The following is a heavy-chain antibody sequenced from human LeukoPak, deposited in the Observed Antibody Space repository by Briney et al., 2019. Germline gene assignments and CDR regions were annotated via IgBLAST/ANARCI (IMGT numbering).Heavy chain of an antibody. D-gene: IGHD1-26*01. Sequence: GGSLRLPCAASGFAFSSYAMNWVRQAPGKELEWVSAIRGSGVSTLYADSVKGRFTISRDNSKNTLVLQMNSLGAEDTAVYYCAKVRGRSGSYWGIGYYFDYWGQGTLVTVSS. CDR3: AKVRGRSGSYWGIGYYFDY. J-gene: IGHJ4*02. CDR2: IRGSGVST. V-gene: IGHV3-23*01. CDR1: GFAFSSYA.